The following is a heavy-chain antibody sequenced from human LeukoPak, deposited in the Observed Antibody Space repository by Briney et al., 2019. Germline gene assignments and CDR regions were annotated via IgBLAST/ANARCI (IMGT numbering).Heavy chain of an antibody. CDR2: IRGDWHDT. D-gene: IGHD6-19*01. CDR1: GLRFSDLW. CDR3: AKDGRSSGWLSYFDF. J-gene: IGHJ4*02. V-gene: IGHV3-74*01. Sequence: GGSLRLSCTASGLRFSDLWMHWVRQAPGKGLVWVSRIRGDWHDTTYADSVKGRFTISRDNAQNTLYLQMNSLRVEDTAVYYCAKDGRSSGWLSYFDFWGQGTLVTVSS.